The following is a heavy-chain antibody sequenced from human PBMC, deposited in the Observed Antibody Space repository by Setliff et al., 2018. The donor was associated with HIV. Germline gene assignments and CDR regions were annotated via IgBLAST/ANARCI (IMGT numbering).Heavy chain of an antibody. J-gene: IGHJ6*02. Sequence: PSETLSLTCSVSGGPITTSTYYWGWIRQPPGKGLEWIGNIYPSGTTYYNSSLTSRVTMSVDTSKNQFSLKLNSVTAADTAVYYCEAATFGETGYYGIDVWGPGTTVTVSS. V-gene: IGHV4-39*07. CDR1: GGPITTSTYY. D-gene: IGHD3-3*01. CDR2: IYPSGTT. CDR3: EAATFGETGYYGIDV.